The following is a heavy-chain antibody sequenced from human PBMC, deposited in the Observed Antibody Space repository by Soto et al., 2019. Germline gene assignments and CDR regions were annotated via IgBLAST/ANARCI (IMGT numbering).Heavy chain of an antibody. D-gene: IGHD6-13*01. CDR3: VRPYYSSSWFPFDR. J-gene: IGHJ4*02. CDR2: IDSDDGTT. V-gene: IGHV3-11*01. Sequence: GGSLRLSCTASGFDLGDYYMSWIRQAPGQGLEWVSYIDSDDGTTYYTDSVKGRFTISRDNAKNSLYLQMNSLRVEDTALYYCVRPYYSSSWFPFDRWGQGTLVTVSS. CDR1: GFDLGDYY.